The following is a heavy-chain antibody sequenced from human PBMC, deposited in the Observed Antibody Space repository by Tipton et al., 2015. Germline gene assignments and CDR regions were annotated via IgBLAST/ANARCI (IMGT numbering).Heavy chain of an antibody. CDR3: AREAHYDSSGYYYVLWYFDY. J-gene: IGHJ4*02. Sequence: TLSLTCTVSGGSISSSSYYWGWIRQPPGKGLEWIGSIYYSGSTYYNPSLKSRVTISVDTSKNQFSLKLSSVTAADTAVYYCAREAHYDSSGYYYVLWYFDYWGQGTLVTVSS. V-gene: IGHV4-39*02. CDR2: IYYSGST. D-gene: IGHD3-22*01. CDR1: GGSISSSSYY.